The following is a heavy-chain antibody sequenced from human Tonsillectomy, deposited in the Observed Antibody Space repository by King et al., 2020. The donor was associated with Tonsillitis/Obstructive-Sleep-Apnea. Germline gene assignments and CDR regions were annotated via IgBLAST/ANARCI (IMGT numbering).Heavy chain of an antibody. D-gene: IGHD4-11*01. Sequence: VQLVESGGGLVRPGGSLRLSCAASGFTIDDHGMSWVRQAPAKGLDWVSGRSCGCDSAGCANSVKGRFNIAKDNAKKSRYLQMNSLRVEDTALYYCARDDDYSNYNYFDPWGQGTLVTVSS. J-gene: IGHJ5*02. CDR3: ARDDDYSNYNYFDP. CDR2: RSCGCDSA. V-gene: IGHV3-20*04. CDR1: GFTIDDHG.